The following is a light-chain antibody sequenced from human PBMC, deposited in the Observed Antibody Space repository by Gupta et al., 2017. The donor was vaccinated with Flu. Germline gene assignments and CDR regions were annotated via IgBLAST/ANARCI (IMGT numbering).Light chain of an antibody. CDR1: QNINDN. J-gene: IGKJ1*01. V-gene: IGKV3-15*01. CDR3: QQYDKWPAT. Sequence: GERATLSCRANQNINDNLAWYQQKPGQAIRLLIYDVSTRATAISGRFSGSGSGTEFSLTISNLQSEDFAVYFCQQYDKWPATFGQGTKVEVK. CDR2: DVS.